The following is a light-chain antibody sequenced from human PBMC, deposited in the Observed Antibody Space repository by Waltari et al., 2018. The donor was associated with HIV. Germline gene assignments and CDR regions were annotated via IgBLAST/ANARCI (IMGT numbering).Light chain of an antibody. J-gene: IGKJ5*01. CDR3: QQYNQGPLGIT. CDR1: QSVSNN. V-gene: IGKV3-15*01. Sequence: EIVMTQSPATLSVSPGGRATLFCRASQSVSNNLAWYQQKPGQGPRLLMYGATTRATGIPARFGGSGSGTEFTLTISSLQSEECGLYYCQQYNQGPLGITFGQGTRLEI. CDR2: GAT.